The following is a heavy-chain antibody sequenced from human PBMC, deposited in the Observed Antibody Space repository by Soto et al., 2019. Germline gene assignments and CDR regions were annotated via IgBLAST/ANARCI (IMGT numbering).Heavy chain of an antibody. CDR3: ARGEIWFGELSQSPVYGMDV. Sequence: GGSLRLSCAASGFTFSSYWMSWVRQAPGKGLEWVANIKQDGSEKYYVDSVKGRFTISRDNAKNSLYLQMNSLRAEDTAVYYCARGEIWFGELSQSPVYGMDVWGQGTTVTVSS. CDR1: GFTFSSYW. CDR2: IKQDGSEK. V-gene: IGHV3-7*05. D-gene: IGHD3-10*01. J-gene: IGHJ6*02.